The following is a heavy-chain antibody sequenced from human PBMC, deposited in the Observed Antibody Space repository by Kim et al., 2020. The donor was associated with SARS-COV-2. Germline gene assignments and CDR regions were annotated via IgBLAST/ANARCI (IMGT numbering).Heavy chain of an antibody. D-gene: IGHD5-12*01. CDR2: IRSKAYGGTT. CDR3: TRDDDSGYAGHDYYYYGMDV. Sequence: GGSLRLSCTASGFTFGDYAMSWVRQAPGKGLEWVGFIRSKAYGGTTEYAASVKGRFTISRDDSKSIAYLQMNSLKTEDTAVYYCTRDDDSGYAGHDYYYYGMDVWGQGTTVTVSS. CDR1: GFTFGDYA. V-gene: IGHV3-49*04. J-gene: IGHJ6*02.